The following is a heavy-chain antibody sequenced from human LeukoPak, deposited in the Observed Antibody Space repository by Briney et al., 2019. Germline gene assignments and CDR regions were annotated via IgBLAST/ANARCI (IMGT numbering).Heavy chain of an antibody. J-gene: IGHJ4*02. CDR3: AKDRALGGYCSGGSCYHVN. D-gene: IGHD2-15*01. Sequence: GGSLRLSCAASGFTFSNYAMSWVSQAPGKGLEWVSAISGSGGSTYYADSVKGRFTISRDNSRNTLYLQMNSLRVEDTAVYYCAKDRALGGYCSGGSCYHVNWGQGTLVTVSS. CDR2: ISGSGGST. V-gene: IGHV3-23*01. CDR1: GFTFSNYA.